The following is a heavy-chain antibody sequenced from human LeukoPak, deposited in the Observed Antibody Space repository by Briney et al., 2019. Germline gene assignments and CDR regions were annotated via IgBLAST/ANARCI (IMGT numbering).Heavy chain of an antibody. Sequence: SETLSLTCIVSGGSINNYYWSWIRQPPGKGLEWIGFIYYIGNTNYNPSLKSRVTISVDTSKNQFSLNLSSVTAADTAVYYCAREVGFGVAAYSFDSWGQGTLVTVSS. CDR1: GGSINNYY. CDR3: AREVGFGVAAYSFDS. V-gene: IGHV4-59*01. D-gene: IGHD3-3*01. J-gene: IGHJ4*02. CDR2: IYYIGNT.